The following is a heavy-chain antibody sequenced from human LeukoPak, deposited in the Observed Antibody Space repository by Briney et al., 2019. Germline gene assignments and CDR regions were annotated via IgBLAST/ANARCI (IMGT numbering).Heavy chain of an antibody. CDR3: ARGRTLGGMDV. V-gene: IGHV3-48*04. CDR2: ISSTNSTI. CDR1: GFTFSSYS. D-gene: IGHD1-14*01. Sequence: GGSLRLSCAASGFTFSSYSMNWVRQAPGKGLEWVSYISSTNSTIYYADSVRGRFTISRDNAKNSLYLQMNSLRAEDTAVYYCARGRTLGGMDVWGQGTTVTVSS. J-gene: IGHJ6*02.